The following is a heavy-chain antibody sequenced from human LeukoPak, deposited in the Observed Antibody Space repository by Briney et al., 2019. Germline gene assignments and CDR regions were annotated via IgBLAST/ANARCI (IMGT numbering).Heavy chain of an antibody. Sequence: PGGSLRLSCAASGFTFSIYAMSSVRQAPGKGLQWGSSITSSGDGTYYADSVKGPFTISIDNSENMLYLQMNSLRVEDTAVYFCAKDRPNYYGSNGHYYRRDGDYWGQGTLVTVSS. CDR1: GFTFSIYA. CDR2: ITSSGDGT. J-gene: IGHJ4*02. CDR3: AKDRPNYYGSNGHYYRRDGDY. V-gene: IGHV3-23*01. D-gene: IGHD3-22*01.